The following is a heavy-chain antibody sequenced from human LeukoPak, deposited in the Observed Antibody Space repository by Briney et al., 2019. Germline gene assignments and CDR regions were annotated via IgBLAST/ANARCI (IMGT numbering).Heavy chain of an antibody. CDR2: LNPNSGGT. J-gene: IGHJ1*01. D-gene: IGHD3-10*01. Sequence: ASVKVSCKASGYTFTGFCIHWVRQAPGQGLGWRGWLNPNSGGTNYAQNFQGRVTMPRDTSISTGYMELSRLRSDDTAVYYCARDLDNYSGSGSYYNGDPLFQHWGQGTLVTVSS. CDR1: GYTFTGFC. CDR3: ARDLDNYSGSGSYYNGDPLFQH. V-gene: IGHV1-2*02.